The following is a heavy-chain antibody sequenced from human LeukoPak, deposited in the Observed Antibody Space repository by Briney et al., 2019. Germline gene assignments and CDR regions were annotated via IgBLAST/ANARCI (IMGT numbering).Heavy chain of an antibody. D-gene: IGHD1-26*01. CDR1: GGTFSSYA. Sequence: GASVKVSCKASGGTFSSYAISWVRQAPGQGLEWMGGIIPIFGTANYAQKFQGRVTITTDESTSTAYMELSSLRSEDTAVYYCARGSDSGSPPGYWGQGTLVTVSS. V-gene: IGHV1-69*05. CDR2: IIPIFGTA. J-gene: IGHJ4*02. CDR3: ARGSDSGSPPGY.